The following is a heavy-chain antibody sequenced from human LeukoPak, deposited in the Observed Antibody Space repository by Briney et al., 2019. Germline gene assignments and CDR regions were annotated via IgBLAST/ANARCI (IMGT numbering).Heavy chain of an antibody. CDR2: IYYSGST. Sequence: SETLSLTCTVSGGSISSYYWSWIRQPPGKGLGWIGYIYYSGSTNYNPSLKSRVTISVDTSKNQFSLKLSSVTAADTAVYYCAVGDPRGCSSTSCLSGFDPWGQGTLVTVSS. CDR1: GGSISSYY. V-gene: IGHV4-59*08. J-gene: IGHJ5*02. D-gene: IGHD2-2*01. CDR3: AVGDPRGCSSTSCLSGFDP.